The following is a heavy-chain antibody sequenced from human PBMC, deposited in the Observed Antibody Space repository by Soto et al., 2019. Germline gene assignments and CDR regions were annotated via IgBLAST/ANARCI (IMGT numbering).Heavy chain of an antibody. Sequence: QVQLVQSGAEVKKPGSSVKVSCKASGGTFSSYTISWVRQAPGQGLEWMGRIIPILDIANYAQKFQGRVTITADKSTSTAYMEVSSLRSEDTAVYYCARGRDGYNTGYYYYYYGMDVWGQGTTVTVSS. V-gene: IGHV1-69*02. J-gene: IGHJ6*02. D-gene: IGHD5-12*01. CDR1: GGTFSSYT. CDR3: ARGRDGYNTGYYYYYYGMDV. CDR2: IIPILDIA.